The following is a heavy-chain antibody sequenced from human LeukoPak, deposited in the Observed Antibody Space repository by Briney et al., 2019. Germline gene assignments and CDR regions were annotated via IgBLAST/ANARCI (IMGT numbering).Heavy chain of an antibody. CDR3: ARVRALLYYYDSSGYYGTLGYYYYYYMDV. D-gene: IGHD3-22*01. Sequence: TSETLSLTCAVYGGSFSGYYWSWIRQPPGKGLEWIGEINHSGSTNYNPSLKSRVTISVETSKNQFSLTLSSVTAADTAVYYCARVRALLYYYDSSGYYGTLGYYYYYYMDVWGKGTTVTVSS. V-gene: IGHV4-34*01. CDR1: GGSFSGYY. J-gene: IGHJ6*03. CDR2: INHSGST.